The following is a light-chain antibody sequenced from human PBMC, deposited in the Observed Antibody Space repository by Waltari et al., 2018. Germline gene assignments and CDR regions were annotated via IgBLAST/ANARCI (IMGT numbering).Light chain of an antibody. Sequence: QSALTQPASVSGSPGQSISISCTGTSSDGGAYTSAPCYHQHPGKAPNLMIYDVSKRPPGVSTRFSGSKSGTTASLTISGLQAEDEADYYCSSYTSSSTLYVFGTVTKVTVL. CDR1: SSDGGAYTS. CDR3: SSYTSSSTLYV. J-gene: IGLJ1*01. V-gene: IGLV2-14*01. CDR2: DVS.